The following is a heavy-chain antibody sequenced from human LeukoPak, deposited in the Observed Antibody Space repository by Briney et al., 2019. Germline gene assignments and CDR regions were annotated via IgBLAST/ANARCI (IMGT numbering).Heavy chain of an antibody. CDR3: ASPYYYDSSGYYSKGYYYGMDV. V-gene: IGHV1-3*01. Sequence: ASVKVSCKASGYTFTSYAMHWVRQAPGQRLEWMGWINAGNGNTKYSQKFQGGVTITRDTSASTAYMELSSLRSEDTAVYYCASPYYYDSSGYYSKGYYYGMDVWGQGTTVTVSS. D-gene: IGHD3-22*01. CDR1: GYTFTSYA. J-gene: IGHJ6*02. CDR2: INAGNGNT.